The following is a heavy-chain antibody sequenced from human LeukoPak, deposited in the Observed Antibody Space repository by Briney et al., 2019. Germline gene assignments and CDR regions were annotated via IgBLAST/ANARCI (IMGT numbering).Heavy chain of an antibody. Sequence: SETLSFTSVAIGGPSRGTTGTGTAHPQGKGRDGMGKLNLSGSTNYNPSLKSRVTISVDTSKNQFSLKLSSVTAADTAVYYCARVDTLPQYEYSSSGDFDYWGQGTLVTVSS. CDR1: GGPSRGTT. J-gene: IGHJ4*02. CDR3: ARVDTLPQYEYSSSGDFDY. D-gene: IGHD6-6*01. V-gene: IGHV4-34*01. CDR2: LNLSGST.